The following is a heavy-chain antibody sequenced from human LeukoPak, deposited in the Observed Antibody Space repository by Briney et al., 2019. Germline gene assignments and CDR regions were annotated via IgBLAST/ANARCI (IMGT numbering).Heavy chain of an antibody. D-gene: IGHD2-2*01. CDR3: AKDRGYCSSTSCSRSFLYGMDV. J-gene: IGHJ6*02. CDR2: ISYDGSNK. V-gene: IGHV3-30*18. Sequence: GRSRRLSCAASGFTFSSYGMHWVRQAPGKGLEWVAVISYDGSNKYYADSVKGRVTISRDNSKNTLYLQMNSLRAEDTAVYYCAKDRGYCSSTSCSRSFLYGMDVWGQGTTVTVSS. CDR1: GFTFSSYG.